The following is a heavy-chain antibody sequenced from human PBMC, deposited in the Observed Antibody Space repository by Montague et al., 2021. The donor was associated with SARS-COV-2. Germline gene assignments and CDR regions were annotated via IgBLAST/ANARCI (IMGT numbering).Heavy chain of an antibody. Sequence: SETLSLTCTVSGGSISSYYWSWIRQPPGKGLEWIGYIYYSGSTNYNPSLKSRVTISVDTPKNQFSLKLSSVTAADTAVYYCARGGEYSSSEVFDFWGQGTLVTVSS. V-gene: IGHV4-59*01. D-gene: IGHD6-6*01. CDR1: GGSISSYY. CDR2: IYYSGST. CDR3: ARGGEYSSSEVFDF. J-gene: IGHJ4*02.